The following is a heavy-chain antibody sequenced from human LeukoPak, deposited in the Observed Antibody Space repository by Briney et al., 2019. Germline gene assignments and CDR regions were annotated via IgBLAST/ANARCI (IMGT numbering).Heavy chain of an antibody. V-gene: IGHV3-30*04. CDR3: ARDRMVRGVTDYFDY. Sequence: SGGSLRLSCAASGFTFSSYAMSWVRQAPGKGLEWVAVISYDGSNKYYADSVKGRFTISRDNSKNTLYLQMNSLRAEDTAVYYCARDRMVRGVTDYFDYWGQGTLVTVSS. CDR1: GFTFSSYA. J-gene: IGHJ4*02. CDR2: ISYDGSNK. D-gene: IGHD3-10*01.